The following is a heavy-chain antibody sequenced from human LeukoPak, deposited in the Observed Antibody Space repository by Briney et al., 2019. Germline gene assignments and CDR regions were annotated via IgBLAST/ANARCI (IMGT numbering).Heavy chain of an antibody. V-gene: IGHV3-30-3*01. CDR3: TRDQD. Sequence: PGRSLRLSCAASGFTFSRYAMHWVRQAPGKGLEWVAVISYNGSNKYYADSVKGRFTISRDNSKNTLYLQMNSLRAEDTAVHYCTRDQDWGQGTLVTVSS. CDR2: ISYNGSNK. CDR1: GFTFSRYA. J-gene: IGHJ4*02.